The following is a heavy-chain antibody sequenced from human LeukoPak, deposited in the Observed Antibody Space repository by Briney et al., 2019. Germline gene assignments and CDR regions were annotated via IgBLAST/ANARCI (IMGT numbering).Heavy chain of an antibody. CDR3: AASPPNIVVVPATKGPFGY. V-gene: IGHV3-23*01. Sequence: GGSLRLSCAASGFTFSSYTMSWVRQAPGKGLEWVSGVSGSGGNIHYADSVKGRFTISRDNSKNTLYLQMNSLRAEDTAVYYCAASPPNIVVVPATKGPFGYWGQGALVTVSS. CDR1: GFTFSSYT. CDR2: VSGSGGNI. D-gene: IGHD2-2*01. J-gene: IGHJ4*02.